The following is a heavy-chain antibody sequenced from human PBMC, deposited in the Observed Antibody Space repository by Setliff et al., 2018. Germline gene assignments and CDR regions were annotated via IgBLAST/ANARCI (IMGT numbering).Heavy chain of an antibody. D-gene: IGHD3-3*01. CDR3: TTGPRDSRNYMTWLDS. V-gene: IGHV3-15*01. CDR2: IKSKGEDETT. CDR1: GITFKNAW. J-gene: IGHJ5*01. Sequence: PGGSLRLSCAASGITFKNAWMTWVRQAPGKGLEWVGHIKSKGEDETTNFAASVKGRFSLSRDDSRNMIYLQMSSLKIEDTAFYYCTTGPRDSRNYMTWLDSWGPGTLVTVSS.